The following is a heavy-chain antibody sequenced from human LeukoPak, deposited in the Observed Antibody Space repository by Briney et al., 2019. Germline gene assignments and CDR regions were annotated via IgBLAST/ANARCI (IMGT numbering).Heavy chain of an antibody. Sequence: ASVKVSCKASGYTFTGYYMHWVRQAPGQGLEWMGWINPNSGGTNYAQKFQGRVTMTRDTSISTAYMELSRLRSDDTAVYYCARFPRRITMIVVAYAFDIWGQGTVVTVSS. J-gene: IGHJ3*02. CDR3: ARFPRRITMIVVAYAFDI. CDR1: GYTFTGYY. D-gene: IGHD3-22*01. CDR2: INPNSGGT. V-gene: IGHV1-2*02.